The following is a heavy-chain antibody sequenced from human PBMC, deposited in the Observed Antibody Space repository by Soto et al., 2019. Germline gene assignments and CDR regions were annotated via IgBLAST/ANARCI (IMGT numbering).Heavy chain of an antibody. CDR1: GFTFSSYA. CDR2: ISGSGGTT. V-gene: IGHV3-23*01. CDR3: AKGYSNYVLGYYYYYGMDV. J-gene: IGHJ6*02. Sequence: GGSLRLSCAASGFTFSSYAMSWVRQAPGKGLEWVSAISGSGGTTYYADSVKGRFTISRDNSKNTLYLQMNSVRAEDTAVYYCAKGYSNYVLGYYYYYGMDVWGQGTTVTVSS. D-gene: IGHD4-4*01.